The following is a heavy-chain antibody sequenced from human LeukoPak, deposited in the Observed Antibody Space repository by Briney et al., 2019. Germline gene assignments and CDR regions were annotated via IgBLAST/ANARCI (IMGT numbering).Heavy chain of an antibody. J-gene: IGHJ4*02. CDR2: INHSGST. V-gene: IGHV4-34*01. D-gene: IGHD3-10*01. CDR3: ARGRGAFDY. Sequence: SETLSLTCDVYGGSFSGYYWSWIRQPPGKGLEWIGEINHSGSTNYNPSLKSRVTISVDTSKNQFSLKLSSVTAADTAVYYCARGRGAFDYWGQGTLVTVSS. CDR1: GGSFSGYY.